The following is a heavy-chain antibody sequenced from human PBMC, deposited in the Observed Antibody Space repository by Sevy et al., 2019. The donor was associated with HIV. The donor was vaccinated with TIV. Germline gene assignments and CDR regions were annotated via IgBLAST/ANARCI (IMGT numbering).Heavy chain of an antibody. D-gene: IGHD4-17*01. V-gene: IGHV3-23*01. CDR3: AKDRGPNTVAGPHRAFDV. CDR2: ISDSGGGT. J-gene: IGHJ3*01. CDR1: GFISNYV. Sequence: GRSLRLSCGASGFISNYVMNWVRQAPGKGLEWVSVISDSGGGTNYADSVKGRFTVSRDNSKNTMYLQMISLNIEDTAIYFCAKDRGPNTVAGPHRAFDVWGQGTMVTVSS.